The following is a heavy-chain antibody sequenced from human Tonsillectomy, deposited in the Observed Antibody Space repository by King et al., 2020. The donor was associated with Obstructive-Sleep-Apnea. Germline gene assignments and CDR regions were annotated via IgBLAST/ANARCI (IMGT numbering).Heavy chain of an antibody. CDR1: GFTFSDAW. CDR3: TTDAVATIIGYYFDY. V-gene: IGHV3-15*01. CDR2: IKSNPDGGTT. J-gene: IGHJ4*02. D-gene: IGHD5-12*01. Sequence: VQLVESGGGLVKPGGSLRLSCAASGFTFSDAWMAWVRQAPGKGLEWVGHIKSNPDGGTTDYAAPVKGRFTISRDDSKTTLYLQMNSLKTEDTAVYYCTTDAVATIIGYYFDYWGQGTLVTVSS.